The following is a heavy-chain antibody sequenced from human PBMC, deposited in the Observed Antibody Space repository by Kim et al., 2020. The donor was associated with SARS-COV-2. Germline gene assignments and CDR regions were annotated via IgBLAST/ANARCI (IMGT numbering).Heavy chain of an antibody. CDR3: ARDIRGITMIAFYYYGMDV. D-gene: IGHD3-22*01. CDR1: GFTFSDYY. CDR2: ISSSGSTI. J-gene: IGHJ6*02. V-gene: IGHV3-11*01. Sequence: GGSLRLSCAASGFTFSDYYMSWIRQAPGKGLEWVSHISSSGSTIYYADFVKGRFTISRDNAKNSLYLQMNSLRAEDTAVYYCARDIRGITMIAFYYYGMDVWGQGTTVTVSS.